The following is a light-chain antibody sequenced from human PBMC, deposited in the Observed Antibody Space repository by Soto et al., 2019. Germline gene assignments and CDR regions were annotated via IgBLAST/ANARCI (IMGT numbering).Light chain of an antibody. CDR1: SSNIGNNY. CDR2: DNN. Sequence: QSVLTQPPSVSAAPGQKVTISCSGSSSNIGNNYVSWYQQLPGTAPKLLIYDNNKRPSGIPDRFSGSKSGTSATLGITGRQTGDEADYYCGTWDSSLSAHVFGTGTKVTVL. J-gene: IGLJ1*01. V-gene: IGLV1-51*01. CDR3: GTWDSSLSAHV.